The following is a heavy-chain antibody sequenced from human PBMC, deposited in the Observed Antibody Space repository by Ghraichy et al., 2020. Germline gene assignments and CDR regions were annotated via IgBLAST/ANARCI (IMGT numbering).Heavy chain of an antibody. CDR1: VSGGSIGGAGHT. CDR2: VYYSGNT. V-gene: IGHV4-30-4*07. CDR3: ARAGNLYGSGTRYFDY. D-gene: IGHD3-10*01. Sequence: SQTLSLTCAVSVSGGSIGGAGHTWNWIRQPPGKELEWIGCVYYSGNTHYNPSLKSRATISVDMSNSQFSLTVNSVTAADTAVYYCARAGNLYGSGTRYFDYWGLGTLVTVSS. J-gene: IGHJ4*02.